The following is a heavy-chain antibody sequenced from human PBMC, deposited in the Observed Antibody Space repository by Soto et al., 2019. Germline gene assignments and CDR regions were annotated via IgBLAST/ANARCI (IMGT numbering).Heavy chain of an antibody. Sequence: QLQLQESGPGLVKPSETLSLTCTVSGGSISSSSYYWGWIRQPPGKGLEWIGSIYYSGSTYYNPSLKSRVTISVDTSKNQFSLKLSSVTAADTAVYYCARPWSSSSSGVDYWGQGTLVTVSS. CDR3: ARPWSSSSSGVDY. V-gene: IGHV4-39*01. CDR2: IYYSGST. D-gene: IGHD6-6*01. CDR1: GGSISSSSYY. J-gene: IGHJ4*02.